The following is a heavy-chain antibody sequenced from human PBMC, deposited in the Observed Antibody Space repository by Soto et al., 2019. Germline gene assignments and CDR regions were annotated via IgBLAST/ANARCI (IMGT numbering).Heavy chain of an antibody. Sequence: GGSLRLSCAAPGFTFSSYAMSWVRQAPGKGLEWVSAISGSGGSTYYADSVKGRFTISRDNSKNTLYLQMNSLRAEDTAVYYCAIGYYYDSSGYAPFDYWGQGTLVTVSS. J-gene: IGHJ4*02. V-gene: IGHV3-23*01. CDR2: ISGSGGST. CDR1: GFTFSSYA. CDR3: AIGYYYDSSGYAPFDY. D-gene: IGHD3-22*01.